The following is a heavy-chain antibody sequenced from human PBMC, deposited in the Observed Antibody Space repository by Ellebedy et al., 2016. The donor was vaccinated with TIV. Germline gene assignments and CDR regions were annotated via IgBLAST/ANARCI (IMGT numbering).Heavy chain of an antibody. J-gene: IGHJ4*02. CDR2: IVGSGGSR. CDR3: AKDRTPGDGYWVFDF. D-gene: IGHD5-18*01. V-gene: IGHV3-23*01. CDR1: GFRFSRYA. Sequence: PGGSLRLSCAASGFRFSRYAMSWVRQAQGKGLEWVSGIVGSGGSRYADSVNGRFTISRDNSKSTLDLQMSSLRAEDTAVYYCAKDRTPGDGYWVFDFWGQGTLVTVST.